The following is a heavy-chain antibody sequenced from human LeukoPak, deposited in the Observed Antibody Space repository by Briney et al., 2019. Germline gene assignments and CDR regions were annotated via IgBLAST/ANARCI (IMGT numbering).Heavy chain of an antibody. D-gene: IGHD1-26*01. J-gene: IGHJ4*02. V-gene: IGHV3-30*04. CDR3: AKDRSKGSYGDEFDH. CDR2: ISYDGSNK. CDR1: GFTFSSYA. Sequence: GGSLRLSCAASGFTFSSYAMHWVRQAPGKGLEWVAVISYDGSNKYYAGSVKGRFTISRDNSKNTLYLQMNSLRAEDTAVYYCAKDRSKGSYGDEFDHWGQGTLVTVSS.